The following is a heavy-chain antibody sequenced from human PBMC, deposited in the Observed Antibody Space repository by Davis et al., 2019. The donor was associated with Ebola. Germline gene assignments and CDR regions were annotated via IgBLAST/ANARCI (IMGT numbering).Heavy chain of an antibody. D-gene: IGHD2-15*01. Sequence: SETLSLTCTVSGGSINNYFWSWIRQPPGKGLEWIGNIHYLGNTNYNPSLKSRVTMSVDTSKNQFSLKLSSVTAADTAVYYCAKERSEDIVVVVHDSWGQGTLVTVSS. J-gene: IGHJ4*02. V-gene: IGHV4-59*01. CDR2: IHYLGNT. CDR1: GGSINNYF. CDR3: AKERSEDIVVVVHDS.